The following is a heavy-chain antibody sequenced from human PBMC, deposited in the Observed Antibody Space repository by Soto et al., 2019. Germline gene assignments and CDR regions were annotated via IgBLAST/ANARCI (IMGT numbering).Heavy chain of an antibody. CDR3: ARHQGQLAIEY. D-gene: IGHD2-2*01. J-gene: IGHJ4*02. CDR1: GGSINSYX. Sequence: QVQLQESGPGLVKPSETLSLTCTVSGGSINSYXXSWIRQPPGKGLEWIGYIYYSGSTNYNPSLKSRVTISLDTSKIQFALKLTSVTAADTAVYYCARHQGQLAIEYWGQGTLVTVSS. CDR2: IYYSGST. V-gene: IGHV4-59*08.